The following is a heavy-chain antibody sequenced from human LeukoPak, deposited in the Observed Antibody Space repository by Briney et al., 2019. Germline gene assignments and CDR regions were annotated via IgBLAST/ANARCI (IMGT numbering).Heavy chain of an antibody. CDR3: ARDLDYGGNL. CDR1: GFTFSSYW. V-gene: IGHV3-74*01. Sequence: PGGSLRLSCAASGFTFSSYWMHWVRQAPGKGLVWVSHINGDGSTTSYADSVKGRFTISRDNAKNSTYLQMNSLRAEDTAVYYCARDLDYGGNLWGQGTLVTVSS. CDR2: INGDGSTT. D-gene: IGHD4-23*01. J-gene: IGHJ4*02.